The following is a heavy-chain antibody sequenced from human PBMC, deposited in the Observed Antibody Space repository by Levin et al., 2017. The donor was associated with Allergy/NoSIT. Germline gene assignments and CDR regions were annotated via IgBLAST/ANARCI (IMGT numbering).Heavy chain of an antibody. CDR1: GDSVSSGSYY. D-gene: IGHD3-22*01. V-gene: IGHV4-61*01. J-gene: IGHJ4*02. CDR3: ARSHDSSGYFN. Sequence: MSSETLSLTCTVSGDSVSSGSYYWSWIRQPPGKGLEWIGYISYSGSTNYNPSLKSRVTISVDTSKNQFSLKQSSVTAADTAVYYCARSHDSSGYFNWGQGTLVTVSS. CDR2: ISYSGST.